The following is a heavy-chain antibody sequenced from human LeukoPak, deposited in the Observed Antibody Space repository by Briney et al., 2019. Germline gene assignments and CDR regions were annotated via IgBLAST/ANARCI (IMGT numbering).Heavy chain of an antibody. D-gene: IGHD2-15*01. J-gene: IGHJ4*02. V-gene: IGHV4-34*01. CDR2: INHSGST. Sequence: SETLSHTCTVSGGSISSYYWSWIRQPPGKGLEWIGEINHSGSTNYNPSLKSRVTISVDTSKNQFSLKLSSVTAADTAVYYCARVVVAADYWGQGTLVTVSS. CDR1: GGSISSYY. CDR3: ARVVVAADY.